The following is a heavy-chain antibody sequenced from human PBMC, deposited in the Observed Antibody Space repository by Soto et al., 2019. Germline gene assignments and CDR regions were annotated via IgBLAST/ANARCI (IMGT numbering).Heavy chain of an antibody. CDR1: GGSISSYY. V-gene: IGHV4-4*07. D-gene: IGHD3-3*01. CDR2: IYTSGST. Sequence: SETLSLTCTVSGGSISSYYWSWIRQPAGKGLEWIGRIYTSGSTNYNPSLKSRVTMSVDTSKNQFSLKLSSVTAADTAVYYCARVGYDFWSGYYTRAFDIWGQGTMVTVSS. CDR3: ARVGYDFWSGYYTRAFDI. J-gene: IGHJ3*02.